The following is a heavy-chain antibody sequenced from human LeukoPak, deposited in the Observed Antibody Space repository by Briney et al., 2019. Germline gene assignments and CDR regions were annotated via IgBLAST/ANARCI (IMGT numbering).Heavy chain of an antibody. CDR1: GGSIGSHY. D-gene: IGHD3-22*01. Sequence: PSETLSLTCTVSGGSIGSHYWSWIRQPPGKGLEWIGYVFYSGTTNYNPSLKSRVTISVDTSKNQFSLKLSSVTAADTAVNYCARDYYDSRGEAFDIWGLGTMVTVSS. J-gene: IGHJ3*02. V-gene: IGHV4-59*11. CDR3: ARDYYDSRGEAFDI. CDR2: VFYSGTT.